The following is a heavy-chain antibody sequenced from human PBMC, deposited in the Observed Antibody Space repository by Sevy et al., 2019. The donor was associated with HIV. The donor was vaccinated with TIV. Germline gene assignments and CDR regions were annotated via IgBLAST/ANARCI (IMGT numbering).Heavy chain of an antibody. CDR3: TKGAGRQWNSDYFDY. CDR2: ISADGTYT. Sequence: GGSLRLSCAASEFTFNNYAMNWVRRAPGKGLEWISAISADGTYTYHADSVQRRFTISRDNSKSTVYLQMDSLRADDTAVYYCTKGAGRQWNSDYFDYWGQGVLVTVSS. D-gene: IGHD1-7*01. CDR1: EFTFNNYA. J-gene: IGHJ4*02. V-gene: IGHV3-23*01.